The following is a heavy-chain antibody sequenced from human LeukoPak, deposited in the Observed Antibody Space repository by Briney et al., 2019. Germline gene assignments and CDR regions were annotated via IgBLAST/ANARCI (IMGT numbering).Heavy chain of an antibody. J-gene: IGHJ4*02. CDR2: IYYSGST. D-gene: IGHD4-17*01. CDR1: GYSISSGYY. V-gene: IGHV4-38-2*01. CDR3: ARRPSKLRAYVEGGDAKSDFDY. Sequence: NPSETLSLTCAVSGYSISSGYYWGWIRQPPGKGLEWIGTIYYSGSTYYNPSLKSRVTISVDTSKNQFSLRLSSVTAADTAVYYCARRPSKLRAYVEGGDAKSDFDYWGQGTLVTVSS.